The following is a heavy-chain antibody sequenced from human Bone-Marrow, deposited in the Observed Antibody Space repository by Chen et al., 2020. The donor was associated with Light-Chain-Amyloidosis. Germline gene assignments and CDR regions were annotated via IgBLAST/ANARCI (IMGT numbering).Heavy chain of an antibody. D-gene: IGHD6-6*01. Sequence: QVQLVESGGGVVQPGRSLRLSCAASGFTFSNYGMHWVRQTPGKGLEWVAVLSYAGNSKHYADSVKGRFTISRDSSKNTLYLHMNSLRAEDTAVYYCARVSFERGGPARPPGDSWGQGTLVTVSS. CDR1: GFTFSNYG. CDR2: LSYAGNSK. CDR3: ARVSFERGGPARPPGDS. V-gene: IGHV3-30-3*01. J-gene: IGHJ4*02.